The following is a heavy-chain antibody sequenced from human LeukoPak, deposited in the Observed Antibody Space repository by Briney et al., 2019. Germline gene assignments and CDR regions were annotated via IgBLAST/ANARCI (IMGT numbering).Heavy chain of an antibody. J-gene: IGHJ4*02. CDR2: ISAYNGNT. Sequence: ASVKVSCKASGYTFTIYGISWVRQAPGQGLEWMGWISAYNGNTNYAQKLQGRVTMTTDTSTSTAYMELRSLRSDDTAVYYCARLIGVTYYYDSSGYFDYWGQGTLVTVSS. V-gene: IGHV1-18*01. CDR3: ARLIGVTYYYDSSGYFDY. CDR1: GYTFTIYG. D-gene: IGHD3-22*01.